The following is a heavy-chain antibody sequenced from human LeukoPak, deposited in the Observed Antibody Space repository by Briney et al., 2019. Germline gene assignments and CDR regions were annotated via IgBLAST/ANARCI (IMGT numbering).Heavy chain of an antibody. V-gene: IGHV1-2*02. Sequence: GASVTVSCKASGYTFTGYYMHWVRQAPGQGLEWMGWINPNSGGTNYAQKFQGRVTMTRDTSISTAYMELSRLRSDDTAVYYCALNLVKIAVAPTRWGQGTLVTVSS. CDR3: ALNLVKIAVAPTR. CDR2: INPNSGGT. D-gene: IGHD6-19*01. J-gene: IGHJ4*02. CDR1: GYTFTGYY.